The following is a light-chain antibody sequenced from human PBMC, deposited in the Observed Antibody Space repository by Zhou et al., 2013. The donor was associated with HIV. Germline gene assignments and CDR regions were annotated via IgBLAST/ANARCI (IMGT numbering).Light chain of an antibody. J-gene: IGKJ3*01. CDR3: QQYDNLPPFT. Sequence: DIQMTQSPSSLSGSVGDRVTISCRASQSIDGYLNWYQQRPGKAPKLLIYDASNLETGVPSRFSGSGSGTDFTFTISSLQPEDIATYYCQQYDNLPPFTFGPGTKVGIK. CDR2: DAS. CDR1: QSIDGY. V-gene: IGKV1-33*01.